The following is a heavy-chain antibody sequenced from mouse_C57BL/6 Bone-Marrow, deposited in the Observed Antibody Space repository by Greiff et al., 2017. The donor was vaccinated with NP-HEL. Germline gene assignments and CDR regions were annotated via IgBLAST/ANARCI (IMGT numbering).Heavy chain of an antibody. J-gene: IGHJ2*01. D-gene: IGHD4-1*01. CDR3: VTGSYFDY. CDR1: GFSFNTYA. CDR2: IRSKSNNYAT. Sequence: EHLVESGGGLVQPHGSLPLSCAASGFSFNTYAMNWVRQAPGKGLEWVARIRSKSNNYATYYADSVKDRFTISRDDSESMLYLQMNNLKTEDTAMYYCVTGSYFDYWGQGTTLTVSS. V-gene: IGHV10-1*01.